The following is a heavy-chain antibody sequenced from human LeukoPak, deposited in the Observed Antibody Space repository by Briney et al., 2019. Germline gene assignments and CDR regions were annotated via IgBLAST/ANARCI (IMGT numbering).Heavy chain of an antibody. D-gene: IGHD6-19*01. Sequence: GGSLRLSCAASGFTFSTYSMTWVRQGPGKGLEWVSSIYPSGDSTFYADSVKGRFPISRDNSKNTLYLQMSSLRTEDTAIYYCAKDVVPDSGWDLDYWGQGTLVTVSS. CDR1: GFTFSTYS. CDR3: AKDVVPDSGWDLDY. J-gene: IGHJ4*02. CDR2: IYPSGDST. V-gene: IGHV3-23*01.